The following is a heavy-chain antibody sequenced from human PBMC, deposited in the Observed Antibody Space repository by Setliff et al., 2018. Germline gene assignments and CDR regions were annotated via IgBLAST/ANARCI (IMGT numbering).Heavy chain of an antibody. D-gene: IGHD4-4*01. J-gene: IGHJ6*03. CDR1: GGSISSYY. V-gene: IGHV4-4*07. CDR2: IYTSGST. CDR3: ARVSTVTTWPYYYYMDV. Sequence: SETVSLTCTVSGGSISSYYWSWIRQPAGKGLEWVGRIYTSGSTNYNPSLKSRVTMSVDTSKNQFSLKLSSVTAADTAVYYCARVSTVTTWPYYYYMDVWGKGTTVTVSS.